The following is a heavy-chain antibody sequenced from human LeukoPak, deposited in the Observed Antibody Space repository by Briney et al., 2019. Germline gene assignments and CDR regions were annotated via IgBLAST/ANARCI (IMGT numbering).Heavy chain of an antibody. CDR1: GDSITSSDHY. V-gene: IGHV4-39*01. CDR3: ARHLYYSASAFWYIDL. CDR2: VSQSGNT. Sequence: SETLSLTCTLSGDSITSSDHYWVWIRQSPGRGLEWIGSVSQSGNTYYRSSLKSRVTVSIDTSKNEFSLILTSVTAADTAQYYCARHLYYSASAFWYIDLWGRGTLVIVSP. J-gene: IGHJ2*01. D-gene: IGHD3-10*01.